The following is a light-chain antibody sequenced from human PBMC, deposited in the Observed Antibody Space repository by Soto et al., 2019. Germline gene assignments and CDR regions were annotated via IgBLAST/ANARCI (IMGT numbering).Light chain of an antibody. CDR2: DTS. CDR1: SGAVTSGHY. Sequence: QAVVTQEPSQTVSPGGTFTLTCVSSSGAVTSGHYPYWFQQKPGQAPRTLIYDTSNKHAWTPARFSGSLLGGKATLTLSGAQPEDEADYYCLLSYRGAGEVFGGGTKLTVL. V-gene: IGLV7-46*01. CDR3: LLSYRGAGEV. J-gene: IGLJ2*01.